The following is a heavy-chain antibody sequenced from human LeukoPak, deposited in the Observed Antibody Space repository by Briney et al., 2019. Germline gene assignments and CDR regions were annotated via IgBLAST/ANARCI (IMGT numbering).Heavy chain of an antibody. CDR1: GFTFDDYG. J-gene: IGHJ5*02. CDR2: INWNGGST. V-gene: IGHV3-20*04. Sequence: GGSLRLSCAASGFTFDDYGMSWVRHAPGKGLEWVSDINWNGGSTDYADSVKGRFTISRDNAKNSLYLHMSSLRDEDTAFYYCARRHTTNWYNWFDPWGQGTLVIVSS. CDR3: ARRHTTNWYNWFDP. D-gene: IGHD1-1*01.